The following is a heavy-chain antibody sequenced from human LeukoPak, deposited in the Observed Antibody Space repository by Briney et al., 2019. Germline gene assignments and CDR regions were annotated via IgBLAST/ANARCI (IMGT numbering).Heavy chain of an antibody. CDR3: ARSALRRPRGGMDV. CDR2: IYYSGST. V-gene: IGHV4-31*11. D-gene: IGHD3-16*01. Sequence: PSETLSLTCAVSGGSISSGGYYWSWIRQHPGKGLEWIGYIYYSGSTYYNPSLKSRVTISVDTSKNQFSLKLSSVTAADTAVYYCARSALRRPRGGMDVWGQGTTVTVSS. J-gene: IGHJ6*02. CDR1: GGSISSGGYY.